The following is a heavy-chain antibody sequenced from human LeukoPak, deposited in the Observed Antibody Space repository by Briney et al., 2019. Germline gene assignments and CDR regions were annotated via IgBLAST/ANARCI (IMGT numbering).Heavy chain of an antibody. CDR1: GFTFSSYS. J-gene: IGHJ6*03. CDR2: ISSSSSTI. CDR3: AREIPLDTAMVPPYMDV. Sequence: GGSLRLSCAASGFTFSSYSMNWVRQAPGKGLEWDSYISSSSSTIYYADSVKGRFTISRDNAKISLYLQMNSLRAEDTAVYYCAREIPLDTAMVPPYMDVWGKGTTVTVSS. V-gene: IGHV3-48*01. D-gene: IGHD5-18*01.